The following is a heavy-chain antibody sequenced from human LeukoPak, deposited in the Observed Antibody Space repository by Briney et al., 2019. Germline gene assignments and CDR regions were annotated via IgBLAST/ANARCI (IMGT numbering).Heavy chain of an antibody. V-gene: IGHV4-4*02. Sequence: SETLSLTCAVSGGSLSSSNWWSWVRPPPGKGLEWIGEIYHSGSTNYNPSLKSRVTISVDKSKNQFSLKLSPVTAADTAVYYCARRITMVRGVINAFDIWGQGTMVTVSS. CDR2: IYHSGST. CDR3: ARRITMVRGVINAFDI. D-gene: IGHD3-10*01. J-gene: IGHJ3*02. CDR1: GGSLSSSNW.